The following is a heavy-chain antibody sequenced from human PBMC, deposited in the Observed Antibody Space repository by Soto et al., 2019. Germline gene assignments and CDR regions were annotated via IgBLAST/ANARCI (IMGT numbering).Heavy chain of an antibody. CDR2: IIPIFGTA. CDR3: ARGGAVTTTSHRNYYYGMDV. D-gene: IGHD4-4*01. V-gene: IGHV1-69*01. Sequence: QVQLVQSGAEVKKPGSSVKVSCKASGGTFSSYAISWVRQAPGQGLEWMGGIIPIFGTANYAQKFQGRVTITADESTSTAYMELSSLRSEDTAVYYCARGGAVTTTSHRNYYYGMDVWGQGTTVTVSS. CDR1: GGTFSSYA. J-gene: IGHJ6*02.